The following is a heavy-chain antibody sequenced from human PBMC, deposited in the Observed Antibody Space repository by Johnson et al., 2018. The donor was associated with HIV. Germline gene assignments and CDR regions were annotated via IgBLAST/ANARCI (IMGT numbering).Heavy chain of an antibody. V-gene: IGHV3-74*03. D-gene: IGHD2-2*03. Sequence: VQLVESGGGLVQPGGSLRLSCEASGFTFRSYWMHWVRQAPGKGLVWVSRIHPDGITTSYAESVKGRFTISRDNAQNTLYLTFSGLRADDTAVYYCARVASIGSYVFDFWWQGKMVTVSS. CDR1: GFTFRSYW. CDR2: IHPDGITT. CDR3: ARVASIGSYVFDF. J-gene: IGHJ3*01.